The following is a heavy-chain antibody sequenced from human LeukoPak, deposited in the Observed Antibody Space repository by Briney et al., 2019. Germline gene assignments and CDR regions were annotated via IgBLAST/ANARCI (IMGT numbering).Heavy chain of an antibody. Sequence: PGGSLRLSCAASGFTFSSYWMHWVRQAPGKGLVWVSRINTDGSSTSYADSVKGRFTISRDNAKNTLYLQMNSLRAEGTAVYYCAIFPYDSSGYSLGYWGQGTLVTVSS. V-gene: IGHV3-74*01. J-gene: IGHJ4*02. CDR3: AIFPYDSSGYSLGY. CDR1: GFTFSSYW. CDR2: INTDGSST. D-gene: IGHD3-22*01.